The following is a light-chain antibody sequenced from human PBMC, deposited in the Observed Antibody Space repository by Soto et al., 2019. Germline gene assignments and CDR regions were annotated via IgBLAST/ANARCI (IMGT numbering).Light chain of an antibody. CDR3: SSYTGSSPLYV. CDR2: DVT. Sequence: QSALTQPASVSGSPGQSITISCTGTSSDVGDNNYVFWYQQHPGKAPKLMIYDVTHRPSGISNRFSGSKSGNTASLTISGLQAEDEADYYCSSYTGSSPLYVFGTGTKVTVL. J-gene: IGLJ1*01. V-gene: IGLV2-14*03. CDR1: SSDVGDNNY.